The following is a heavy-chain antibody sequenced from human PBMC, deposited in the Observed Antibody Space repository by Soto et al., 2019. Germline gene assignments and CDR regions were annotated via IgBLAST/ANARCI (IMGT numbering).Heavy chain of an antibody. D-gene: IGHD6-13*01. Sequence: PGGSLRLSCGGSGFTFSSYSINWGRQAPGKGLEWVSSISVSGGYIYYADSVKGRFTISRDNAKNSLYLQMTSLRDEDTALYYCARDRQSTPWYAADYWGQGSLVTVSS. CDR1: GFTFSSYS. J-gene: IGHJ4*02. CDR3: ARDRQSTPWYAADY. CDR2: ISVSGGYI. V-gene: IGHV3-21*01.